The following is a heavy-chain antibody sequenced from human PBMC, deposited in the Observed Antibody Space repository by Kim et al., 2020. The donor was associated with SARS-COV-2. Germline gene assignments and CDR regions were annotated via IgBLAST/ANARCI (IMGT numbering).Heavy chain of an antibody. CDR1: GDSVSSNSAV. D-gene: IGHD3-10*01. Sequence: SQTLSLTCAISGDSVSSNSAVWNWIRLSPSGGLEWLGWTYYRSKWYDDYAVSVKSRITINPDTSKNQFSLQLNSVTPEDTAVYYCARGRSGTGMDYWGQGTLVTVSS. CDR2: TYYRSKWYD. J-gene: IGHJ4*02. V-gene: IGHV6-1*01. CDR3: ARGRSGTGMDY.